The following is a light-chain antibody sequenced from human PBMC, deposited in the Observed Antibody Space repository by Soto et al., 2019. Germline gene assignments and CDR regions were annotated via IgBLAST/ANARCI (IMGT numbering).Light chain of an antibody. Sequence: QSALTQPASVSGSPGQSITISCTGTSSDVGGYNYVSWYQQHPGKVPKLMIYEVSHRPSGVSDRFSGSKSGNTASLTISGLQADDEADYYCSSYTTSSTLVVFGGGTQLTVL. CDR3: SSYTTSSTLVV. CDR1: SSDVGGYNY. CDR2: EVS. V-gene: IGLV2-14*01. J-gene: IGLJ2*01.